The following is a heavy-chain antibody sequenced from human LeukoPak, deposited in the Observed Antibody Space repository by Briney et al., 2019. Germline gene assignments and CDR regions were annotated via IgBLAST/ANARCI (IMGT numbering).Heavy chain of an antibody. D-gene: IGHD2-2*01. CDR1: GFTVSSNY. Sequence: GGSLRLSCAASGFTVSSNYMSWVRQAPGKGLEWVSVIYSGGSTYYADSVKGRFTISRDNSKNTLYLQMNSLRAEDTAVYYCARDPAAPYVDYWGQGTLVTVSS. CDR2: IYSGGST. V-gene: IGHV3-53*01. J-gene: IGHJ4*02. CDR3: ARDPAAPYVDY.